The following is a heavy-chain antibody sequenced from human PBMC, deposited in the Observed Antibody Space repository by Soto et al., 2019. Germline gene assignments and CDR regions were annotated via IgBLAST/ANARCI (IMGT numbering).Heavy chain of an antibody. CDR1: GGSISGEGYY. J-gene: IGHJ5*02. D-gene: IGHD6-13*01. Sequence: QVQLQESGPGLVEPSQTLSLTCTVSGGSISGEGYYWSWIRQYSGRGLEWIGYIHYSGSTYYNPSLQSRVTISVDSSKTQFLMQLSSGTAADTAVYYCARAWTATAGWANWFDRWGQGTLVTVSS. CDR2: IHYSGST. CDR3: ARAWTATAGWANWFDR. V-gene: IGHV4-31*03.